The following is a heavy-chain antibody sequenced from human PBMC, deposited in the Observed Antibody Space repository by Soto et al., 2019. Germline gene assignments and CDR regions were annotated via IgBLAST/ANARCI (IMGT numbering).Heavy chain of an antibody. J-gene: IGHJ5*02. CDR2: IIPILGIA. CDR1: GGTFSSYT. D-gene: IGHD1-26*01. Sequence: QVQLVQSGAEVKKPGSSVKVSCKASGGTFSSYTISWVRQAPGQGLEWMGRIIPILGIANYAQKFQGRVTITADKSTSTAYMERSSLRSEDTAVYYCAREQQPTPYWFDPWGQGTLVTVSS. V-gene: IGHV1-69*02. CDR3: AREQQPTPYWFDP.